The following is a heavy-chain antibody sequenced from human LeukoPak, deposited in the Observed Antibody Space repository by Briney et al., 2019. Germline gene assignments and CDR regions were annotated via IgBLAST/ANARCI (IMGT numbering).Heavy chain of an antibody. CDR2: ISGSGDSR. CDR1: GFTFSSYA. V-gene: IGHV3-23*01. D-gene: IGHD3-3*01. CDR3: ARDQRRTIFGVVITPLDY. Sequence: GGSLRLSCVASGFTFSSYAMNWVRQAPGKGLEWVSVISGSGDSRYYADSVKGRFTISRDNAKNSLYLQMNSLRAEDTAVYYCARDQRRTIFGVVITPLDYWGQGTLVTVSS. J-gene: IGHJ4*02.